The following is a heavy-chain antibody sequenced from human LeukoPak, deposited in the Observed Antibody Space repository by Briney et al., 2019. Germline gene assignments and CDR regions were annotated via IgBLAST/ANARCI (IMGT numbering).Heavy chain of an antibody. CDR1: GYSISSGYY. CDR2: IYHSGST. CDR3: ARRQLRSGSYRGVYFGWCDP. D-gene: IGHD3-3*01. J-gene: IGHJ5*02. V-gene: IGHV4-38-2*01. Sequence: SETLSLTCAVSGYSISSGYYWGWIRQPPGKGLEWIGSIYHSGSTYYNPSLKSRVTISVDTSKNQFSLKLSSVTAADAAVYYCARRQLRSGSYRGVYFGWCDPWGQGTLVTVSS.